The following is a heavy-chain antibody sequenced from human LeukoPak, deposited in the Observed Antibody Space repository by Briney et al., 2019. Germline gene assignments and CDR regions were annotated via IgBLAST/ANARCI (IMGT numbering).Heavy chain of an antibody. D-gene: IGHD4/OR15-4a*01. V-gene: IGHV1-2*02. CDR3: ARDGAKGLRFSSAYYFDY. Sequence: GASVKVSCKASGYTFTGYYMHWVRQAPGQGLEWMGWINPNSGGTNYAQKFQGRVTMTRDTSISTAYMELSRLRSDDTAVYYCARDGAKGLRFSSAYYFDYWGQGTLVTVSS. J-gene: IGHJ4*02. CDR1: GYTFTGYY. CDR2: INPNSGGT.